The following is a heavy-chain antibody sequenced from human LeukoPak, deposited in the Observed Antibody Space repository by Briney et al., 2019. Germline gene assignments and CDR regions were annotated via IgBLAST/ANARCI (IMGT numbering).Heavy chain of an antibody. J-gene: IGHJ4*02. Sequence: SETLSLTCTVSGGSISSGGYYWSWVRQPPGKGLEWIGEIYHSGSTNYNPSLKSRVTISVDKSKNQFSLKLSSVTAADTAVYYCARVSGSTYYYGSGSYRKYYFDYWGQGTLVTVSS. CDR3: ARVSGSTYYYGSGSYRKYYFDY. CDR1: GGSISSGGYY. D-gene: IGHD3-10*01. CDR2: IYHSGST. V-gene: IGHV4-39*07.